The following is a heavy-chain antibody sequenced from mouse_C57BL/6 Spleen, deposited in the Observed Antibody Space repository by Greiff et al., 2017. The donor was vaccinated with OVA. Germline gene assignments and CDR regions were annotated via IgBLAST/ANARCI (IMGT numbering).Heavy chain of an antibody. CDR2: INPGSGGT. J-gene: IGHJ4*01. CDR1: GYAFTNYL. CDR3: ARRRSSGYGYYAMDY. Sequence: VQGVESGAELVRPGTSVKVSCKASGYAFTNYLIEWVKQRPGQGLEWIGVINPGSGGTNYNEKFKGKATLTADKSSSTAYMQLSSLTSEDSAVYFCARRRSSGYGYYAMDYWGQGTSVTVSS. V-gene: IGHV1-54*01. D-gene: IGHD3-2*02.